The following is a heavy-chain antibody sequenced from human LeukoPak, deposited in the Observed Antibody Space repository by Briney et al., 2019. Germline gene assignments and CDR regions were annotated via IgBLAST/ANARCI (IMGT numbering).Heavy chain of an antibody. Sequence: SETLSLTCSVSGVSISAYYWSWIRQPAGKGLEWIGRIYPGGSIYASENPNYNASLTGRVSMSGDTSKNQVSLKLRSVTAADTAVYYCARDPTRVTRMFDSWGQGTLVTVSS. CDR3: ARDPTRVTRMFDS. CDR2: IYPGGSIYASENP. CDR1: GVSISAYY. D-gene: IGHD4-17*01. J-gene: IGHJ4*02. V-gene: IGHV4-4*07.